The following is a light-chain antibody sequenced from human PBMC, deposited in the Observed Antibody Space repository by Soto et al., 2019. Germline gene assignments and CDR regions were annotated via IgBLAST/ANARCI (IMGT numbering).Light chain of an antibody. CDR3: CSYAGSYTFL. J-gene: IGLJ2*01. V-gene: IGLV2-11*01. CDR2: DVT. CDR1: GSDVGGYNF. Sequence: QSALTQPRSVSGSPGQSVTISCTGTGSDVGGYNFVSWYQQHPGKAPKLMIYDVTKRPSGVPDRFSASKSGNTASLTISGLQAEDEADYYCCSYAGSYTFLFGGGTKLTVL.